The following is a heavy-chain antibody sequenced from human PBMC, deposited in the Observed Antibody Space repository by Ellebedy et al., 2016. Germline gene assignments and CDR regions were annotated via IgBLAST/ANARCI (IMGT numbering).Heavy chain of an antibody. D-gene: IGHD6-19*01. V-gene: IGHV4-59*08. CDR3: ARAVSSGWSPFDY. Sequence: GSLRLSXTVSGGSISSYYWSWIRQPPGKGLEWIGYIYYSGSTNYNPSLKSRVTISVDTSKNQFSLKLSSVTAADTAVYYCARAVSSGWSPFDYWGQGTLVTVSS. J-gene: IGHJ4*02. CDR1: GGSISSYY. CDR2: IYYSGST.